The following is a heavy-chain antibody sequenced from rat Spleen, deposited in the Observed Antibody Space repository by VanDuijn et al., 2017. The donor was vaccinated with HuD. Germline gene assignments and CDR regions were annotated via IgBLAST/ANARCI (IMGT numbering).Heavy chain of an antibody. D-gene: IGHD1-3*01. J-gene: IGHJ2*01. CDR2: IRLSGAST. CDR1: GFTYSNYG. V-gene: IGHV5-19*01. Sequence: EVQLVESGGGLVQPGSSMKLSCAGAGFTYSNYGIHWCRQAPRKGLEWVASIRLSGASTHYPDSVKGRFTISRDIAKSTLFLQMNSLKSEDTATYYCTRGGFYRYWVQGVMVTVSS. CDR3: TRGGFYRY.